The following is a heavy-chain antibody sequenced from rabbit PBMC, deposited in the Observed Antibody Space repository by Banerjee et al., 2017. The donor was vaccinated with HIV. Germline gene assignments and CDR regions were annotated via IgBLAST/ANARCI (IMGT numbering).Heavy chain of an antibody. Sequence: QSLEESGGDLVKPGASLTLTCTASGFSFSSRYYMCWVRQAPGKGLEWIACIYAGGGASTYYASWAKGRFIISRTSSTTVTLQMTSLTAADTATYFCAKGGYIGGYVGYADLWGPGTLVTVS. V-gene: IGHV1S40*01. CDR2: IYAGGGAST. CDR3: AKGGYIGGYVGYADL. CDR1: GFSFSSRYY. J-gene: IGHJ4*01. D-gene: IGHD6-1*01.